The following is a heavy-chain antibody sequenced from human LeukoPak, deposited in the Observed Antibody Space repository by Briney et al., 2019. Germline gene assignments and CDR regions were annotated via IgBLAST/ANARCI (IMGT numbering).Heavy chain of an antibody. CDR1: GYTFTSYY. CDR2: INPSGGST. D-gene: IGHD3-22*01. V-gene: IGHV1-46*01. CDR3: AGVKPNSYDRRAYGTFDI. Sequence: ASVKVSCKASGYTFTSYYMHWVRQAPGQGLEWMGIINPSGGSTSYAQKFQGRFTMTRDTSTSTVYLELSSLESEATAVYYCAGVKPNSYDRRAYGTFDIWGQGTMVTVSS. J-gene: IGHJ3*02.